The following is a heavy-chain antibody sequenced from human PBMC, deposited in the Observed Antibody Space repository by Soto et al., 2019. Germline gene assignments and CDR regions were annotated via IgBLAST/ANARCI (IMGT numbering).Heavy chain of an antibody. J-gene: IGHJ3*02. CDR2: IYYSGST. V-gene: IGHV4-39*01. D-gene: IGHD6-19*01. Sequence: SETLSLTCTVSGGSISSSSYYWGWIRQPPGKGLEWIGGIYYSGSTYYNPSLKSRVTISVDTSKNQFSLKLSSVTAADTAVYYCARQGSGWYWDDAFDIWGQGTMVTVSS. CDR3: ARQGSGWYWDDAFDI. CDR1: GGSISSSSYY.